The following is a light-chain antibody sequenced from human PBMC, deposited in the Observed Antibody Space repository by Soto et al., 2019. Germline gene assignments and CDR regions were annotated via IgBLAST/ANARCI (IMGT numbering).Light chain of an antibody. J-gene: IGKJ3*01. CDR3: QKSDHLPL. CDR1: QDIGNS. Sequence: DLQMTQSPPSLSASVGDRVTITCQASQDIGNSLNWFQHKPGKAPNLVIYDAYNLEIGLPSRFSGSGSGTDFPFTITSLRPEDIATYYCQKSDHLPLFGPGTKVESK. CDR2: DAY. V-gene: IGKV1-33*01.